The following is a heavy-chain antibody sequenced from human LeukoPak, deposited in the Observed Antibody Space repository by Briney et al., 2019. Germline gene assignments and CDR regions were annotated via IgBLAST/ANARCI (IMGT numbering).Heavy chain of an antibody. CDR1: GYTFTSYG. Sequence: ASVKVSCKASGYTFTSYGISWVRQAPGQGLEWMGIINPSGGSTSYAQKFQGRVTMTRDTSTSTVYMELSSLRSEDTAVYYCAREGDIVATIGWMLSYYYYMDVWGKGTTVTVSS. CDR2: INPSGGST. J-gene: IGHJ6*03. V-gene: IGHV1-46*03. D-gene: IGHD5-12*01. CDR3: AREGDIVATIGWMLSYYYYMDV.